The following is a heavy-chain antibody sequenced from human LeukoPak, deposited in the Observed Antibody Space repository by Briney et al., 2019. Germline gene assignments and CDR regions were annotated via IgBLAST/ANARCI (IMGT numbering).Heavy chain of an antibody. D-gene: IGHD2-15*01. CDR3: ARDHPYCSGGSCFVPAEHYYYMDV. J-gene: IGHJ6*03. CDR2: ISAYNGNT. Sequence: GASVKVSCKASGYTFTSYGISWVRQAPGQGLEWMGWISAYNGNTNYAQKLQGRVTMTTDTSTSTAYMELRSLRSDDTAVYYCARDHPYCSGGSCFVPAEHYYYMDVWGKGTTVTISS. CDR1: GYTFTSYG. V-gene: IGHV1-18*01.